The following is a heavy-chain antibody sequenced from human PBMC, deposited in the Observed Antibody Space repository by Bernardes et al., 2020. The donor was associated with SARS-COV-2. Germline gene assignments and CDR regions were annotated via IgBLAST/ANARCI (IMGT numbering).Heavy chain of an antibody. CDR3: ARELPPPRGIAAALSSYYYYYGMDV. CDR2: ISAYNGNT. J-gene: IGHJ6*02. CDR1: GYTFTSYG. V-gene: IGHV1-18*01. Sequence: ASVKVSCKASGYTFTSYGISWVRQAPGQGLEWMGWISAYNGNTNYAQKLQGRVTMTTDTSTSTAYMELRSLRSDDTAVYYCARELPPPRGIAAALSSYYYYYGMDVWGQGTTVTVSS. D-gene: IGHD6-13*01.